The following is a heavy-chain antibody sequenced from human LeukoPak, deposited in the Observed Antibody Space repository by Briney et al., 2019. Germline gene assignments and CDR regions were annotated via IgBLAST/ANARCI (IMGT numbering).Heavy chain of an antibody. CDR2: ISYDGSNK. Sequence: GRSLRLSCAASGFTFSSYAMHWVRQGPGKGLEWVAVISYDGSNKYYADSVKGRFTISRDNSKNTLYLQMNSLRAEDTAVYYCARDHNVVVTAIGGLDYWGQGTLVTVSS. CDR1: GFTFSSYA. D-gene: IGHD2-21*02. CDR3: ARDHNVVVTAIGGLDY. J-gene: IGHJ4*02. V-gene: IGHV3-30-3*01.